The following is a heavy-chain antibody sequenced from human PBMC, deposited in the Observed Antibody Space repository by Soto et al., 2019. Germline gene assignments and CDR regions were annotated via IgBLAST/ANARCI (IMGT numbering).Heavy chain of an antibody. CDR3: ARGYASSGSDAFDI. CDR1: GYTFTSYG. Sequence: ASVKVSCKASGYTFTSYGISWVRQAPGQGLEWMGWISAYNGNTNYAQKLQGKVTMATDTSTSTAYMELSSLRSDDTAVYYCARGYASSGSDAFDIWGQGTMVTVSS. CDR2: ISAYNGNT. J-gene: IGHJ3*02. D-gene: IGHD6-19*01. V-gene: IGHV1-18*01.